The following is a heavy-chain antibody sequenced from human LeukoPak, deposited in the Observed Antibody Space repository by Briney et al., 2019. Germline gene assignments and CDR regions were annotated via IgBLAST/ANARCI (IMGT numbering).Heavy chain of an antibody. CDR1: GFTFSSYG. V-gene: IGHV3-30*02. Sequence: GGSLRLSCAASGFTFSSYGMHWVRQAPGKGLEWVAFIRYDGSNKYYADSVKGRFTISRDNSKNMLYLQMNSLRAEDTAVYYCAKDKGYCSSTSCWRTAFDIWGQGTMVTVSS. D-gene: IGHD2-2*01. CDR2: IRYDGSNK. J-gene: IGHJ3*02. CDR3: AKDKGYCSSTSCWRTAFDI.